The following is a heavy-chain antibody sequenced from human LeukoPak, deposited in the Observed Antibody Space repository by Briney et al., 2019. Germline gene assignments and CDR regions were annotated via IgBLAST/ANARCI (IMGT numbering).Heavy chain of an antibody. V-gene: IGHV3-23*01. CDR2: ISGSGGST. Sequence: AGGSLRLSCAASGFTFSSYGMTWVRQAPGKGLEWVSGISGSGGSTYYADSVKGRFTISRDNSKNTLFLQMNSLRVEDTAVYYCAKDQEAGADYWGQGTLVTVSS. CDR1: GFTFSSYG. CDR3: AKDQEAGADY. J-gene: IGHJ4*02. D-gene: IGHD6-19*01.